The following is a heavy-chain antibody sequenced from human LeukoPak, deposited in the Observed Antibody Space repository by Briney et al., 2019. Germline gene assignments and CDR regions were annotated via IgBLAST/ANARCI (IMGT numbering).Heavy chain of an antibody. J-gene: IGHJ6*03. Sequence: PSETLSLTCGVYGDSFSGFYWTWVRQAPGKGVEWIGEISYSGTPRYNPSLNSRITITLDTSKKQISLTLSPVTAADTSVYYCVRGNVKHYHSVADEYYYYMDVWGKGTAVIVSS. V-gene: IGHV4-34*01. CDR1: GDSFSGFY. CDR3: VRGNVKHYHSVADEYYYYMDV. CDR2: ISYSGTP. D-gene: IGHD6-19*01.